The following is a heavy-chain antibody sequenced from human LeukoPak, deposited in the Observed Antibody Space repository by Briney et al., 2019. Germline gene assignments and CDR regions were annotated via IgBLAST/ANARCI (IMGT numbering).Heavy chain of an antibody. CDR2: IYHGGST. V-gene: IGHV4-4*02. J-gene: IGHJ4*02. CDR3: ARTGNTAMVPLDY. D-gene: IGHD5-18*01. Sequence: SETLSLTCAVSGGSINGSNWWTWVRQSPGKGLEWIGEIYHGGSTNYNPSLKSRVTISVDKSKNQFSLNVNSVTAADTAVYYCARTGNTAMVPLDYWGQGTLVTVSS. CDR1: GGSINGSNW.